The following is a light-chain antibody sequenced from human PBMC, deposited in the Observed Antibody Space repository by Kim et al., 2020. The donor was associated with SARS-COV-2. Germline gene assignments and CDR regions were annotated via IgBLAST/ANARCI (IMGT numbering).Light chain of an antibody. V-gene: IGKV1-8*01. Sequence: ASTGDRVTISCRASQGISSYLAWYQQKPGKAPKLLIYAASTLQSRVPSRFSGSGSGTDFTLTISCLQSEDFATYYCQQYYSYPLTFGGGTKVEIK. J-gene: IGKJ4*01. CDR3: QQYYSYPLT. CDR2: AAS. CDR1: QGISSY.